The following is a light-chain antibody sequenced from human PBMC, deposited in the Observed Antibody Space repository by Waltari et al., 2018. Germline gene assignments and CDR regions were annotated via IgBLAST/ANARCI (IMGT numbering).Light chain of an antibody. V-gene: IGKV3-15*01. J-gene: IGKJ5*01. CDR2: GAS. CDR1: QSVSSN. CDR3: QQYNNWLT. Sequence: EIVMTQSPATLSVSPGERATLSCRASQSVSSNLAWYQQKPGQAPRLLIYGASTRATCIPARFSGSGSGTEFTLTISSLQSEDFAVYYCQQYNNWLTFGQGTRLEIK.